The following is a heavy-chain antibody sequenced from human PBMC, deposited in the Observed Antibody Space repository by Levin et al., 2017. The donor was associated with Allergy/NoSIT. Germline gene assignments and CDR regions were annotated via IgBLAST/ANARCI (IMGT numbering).Heavy chain of an antibody. CDR1: GFSFSSYA. CDR3: AKDVSLGYSGYGGDY. V-gene: IGHV3-23*01. D-gene: IGHD5-12*01. J-gene: IGHJ4*02. Sequence: GGSLRLSCAASGFSFSSYAMIWVRQAPGKGLEYVSVISEGSRTYYADSVKGRFTISRDNSKNTLYLQMNSLRAEDTAIYYCAKDVSLGYSGYGGDYWGQGTLVTVSS. CDR2: ISEGSRT.